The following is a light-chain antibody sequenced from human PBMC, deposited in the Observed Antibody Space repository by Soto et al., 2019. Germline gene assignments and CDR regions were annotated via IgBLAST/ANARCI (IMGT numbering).Light chain of an antibody. CDR2: GNS. V-gene: IGLV1-40*01. J-gene: IGLJ1*01. CDR3: QSYDSSLSGFYV. CDR1: SSNIGAGYN. Sequence: QSVLTQPPSVSGAPGHRVTISCTGSSSNIGAGYNVHWYQQLPGTAPKLLIYGNSNRPSGVPDRFSGSKSGTSASLAITGLQAEDESDYSCQSYDSSLSGFYVFGPGTKLTVL.